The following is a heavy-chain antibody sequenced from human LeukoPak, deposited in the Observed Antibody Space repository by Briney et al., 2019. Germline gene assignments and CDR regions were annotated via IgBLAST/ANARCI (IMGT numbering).Heavy chain of an antibody. J-gene: IGHJ6*03. D-gene: IGHD6-6*01. CDR3: ARRSIAARFLDYYYYYYMDV. V-gene: IGHV3-48*03. Sequence: HPGGSLRLSCAASGFTFSSYEMNWVRQAPGKGLEWVSYISSSGSTIYYADSVKGRFTISRDNAKNSLYLQMNSLRAEDTAVYYCARRSIAARFLDYYYYYYMDVWGKGTTVTVSS. CDR1: GFTFSSYE. CDR2: ISSSGSTI.